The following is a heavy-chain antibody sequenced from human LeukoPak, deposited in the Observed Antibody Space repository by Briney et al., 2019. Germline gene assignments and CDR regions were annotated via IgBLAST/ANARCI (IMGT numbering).Heavy chain of an antibody. V-gene: IGHV3-30-3*01. Sequence: GGSLRLSCAASGFTFSSYAMHWVRQAPGKGLEWVAVISYDGSNKYYADSVKGRFTISRDNSKNTLYLQMNSLRAEDTAVYYCARDRTRGKYCSSTSCYFDYWGRGTLVTVSS. CDR3: ARDRTRGKYCSSTSCYFDY. J-gene: IGHJ4*02. D-gene: IGHD2-2*01. CDR2: ISYDGSNK. CDR1: GFTFSSYA.